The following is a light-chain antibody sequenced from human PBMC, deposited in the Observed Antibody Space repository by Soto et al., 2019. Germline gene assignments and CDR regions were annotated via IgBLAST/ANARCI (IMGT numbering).Light chain of an antibody. CDR3: QQSSSATYT. V-gene: IGKV1-39*01. Sequence: DIQMTQSPSSLSASVGDRVTITCRASQSISSYLNWYQQKPGKAPNLLIYAASSLHSGVPPRFSGSGSGTDFTLTISSLQPEDFASYYCQQSSSATYTFGQGTKLEIK. J-gene: IGKJ2*01. CDR2: AAS. CDR1: QSISSY.